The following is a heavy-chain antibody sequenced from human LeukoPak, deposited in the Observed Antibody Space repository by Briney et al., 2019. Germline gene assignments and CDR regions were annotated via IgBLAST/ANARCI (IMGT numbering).Heavy chain of an antibody. CDR2: ISSSSSTI. CDR1: GFTFSSYS. J-gene: IGHJ4*02. V-gene: IGHV3-48*02. Sequence: PGGSLRLSCAASGFTFSSYSMNWVRQAPGKGLEWVSYISSSSSTIYYADSVKGRFTISRDNAKNSLYLQMNSLRDEDTAVYYCAGEDYGDYLSFDYWGQGTLVTVSS. CDR3: AGEDYGDYLSFDY. D-gene: IGHD4-17*01.